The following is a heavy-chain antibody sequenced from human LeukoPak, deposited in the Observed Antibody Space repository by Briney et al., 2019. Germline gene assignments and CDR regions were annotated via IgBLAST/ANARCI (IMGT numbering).Heavy chain of an antibody. CDR1: GFTFSSYA. D-gene: IGHD6-19*01. V-gene: IGHV3-23*01. CDR2: ISASGVGT. J-gene: IGHJ4*02. Sequence: GGSLRLSCAASGFTFSSYAMTWVRQAPGKGLEWVSAISASGVGTYYADSVKGRFTISRDNSKNTLYLQMNSLRAEDSAVYYCAKDRSGSQWSIRPYFDDWGQGTLVTVSS. CDR3: AKDRSGSQWSIRPYFDD.